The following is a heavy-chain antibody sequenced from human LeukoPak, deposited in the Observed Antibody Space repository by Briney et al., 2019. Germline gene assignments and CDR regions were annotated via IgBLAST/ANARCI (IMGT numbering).Heavy chain of an antibody. CDR2: ISDSGGGT. Sequence: GGSLRLSCAASGFTFNTYSMNWARQAPGKGLERVSTISDSGGGTYYADSVKGRFTISRDNSKNTLYLQMNSLRADDTAVYYCDGADFWGQGTLVTVPS. J-gene: IGHJ4*02. CDR3: DGADF. V-gene: IGHV3-23*01. CDR1: GFTFNTYS.